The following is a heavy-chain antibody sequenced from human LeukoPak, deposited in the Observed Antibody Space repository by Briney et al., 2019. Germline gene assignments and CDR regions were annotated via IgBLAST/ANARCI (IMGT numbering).Heavy chain of an antibody. CDR2: IRYDGSNK. CDR3: AKISGENPYYYYIDV. J-gene: IGHJ6*03. V-gene: IGHV3-30*02. Sequence: GGSLRLAWAAAGFTLSSYGMHWVRQARGKGRGWVAFIRYDGSNKYYADSVKGRFTISRDNSKNTLYLQMNSLRAEDTAVYYCAKISGENPYYYYIDVWGKGTTVTVSS. D-gene: IGHD2/OR15-2a*01. CDR1: GFTLSSYG.